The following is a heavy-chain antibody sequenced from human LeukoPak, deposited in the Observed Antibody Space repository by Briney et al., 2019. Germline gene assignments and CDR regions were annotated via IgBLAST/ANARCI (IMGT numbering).Heavy chain of an antibody. V-gene: IGHV3-53*04. Sequence: AGGSLRLSCAASGFTVSSNYMSWVRQAPGKGLEWGSVIFSGGTTYYADSVKGRFTISRHNYENTLYLQMNRLRGEDTAVYYCARGVLGYSYGFDYWGQGTLVTVSS. CDR3: ARGVLGYSYGFDY. D-gene: IGHD5-18*01. CDR1: GFTVSSNY. J-gene: IGHJ4*02. CDR2: IFSGGTT.